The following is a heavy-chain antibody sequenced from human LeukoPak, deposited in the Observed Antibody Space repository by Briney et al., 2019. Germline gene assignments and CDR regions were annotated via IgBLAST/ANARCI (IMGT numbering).Heavy chain of an antibody. Sequence: PGGSLRLSCAASGFTFSSYWMSWVRQAPGKGLEWVANIKQDGSEKYYVDSVKGRFTISRDNAKNSLYLQMNSLRAEDTAVYYCARGYYDILTGYPTGFDYWGQGTLVTVSS. CDR2: IKQDGSEK. CDR3: ARGYYDILTGYPTGFDY. D-gene: IGHD3-9*01. J-gene: IGHJ4*02. CDR1: GFTFSSYW. V-gene: IGHV3-7*01.